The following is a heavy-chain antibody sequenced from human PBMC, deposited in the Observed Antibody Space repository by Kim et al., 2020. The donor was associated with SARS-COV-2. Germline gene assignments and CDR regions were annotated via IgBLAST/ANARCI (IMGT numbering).Heavy chain of an antibody. Sequence: SETLSLTCAVSGGSISSSNWWSWVRQPPGKGLEWIGEIYHSGSTNYNPSLKSRVTISVDKSKNQFSLKLSSVTAADTAVYYCASRSSGYLNWFDPWGQGTLVTVSS. CDR2: IYHSGST. V-gene: IGHV4-4*02. CDR3: ASRSSGYLNWFDP. D-gene: IGHD3-22*01. CDR1: GGSISSSNW. J-gene: IGHJ5*02.